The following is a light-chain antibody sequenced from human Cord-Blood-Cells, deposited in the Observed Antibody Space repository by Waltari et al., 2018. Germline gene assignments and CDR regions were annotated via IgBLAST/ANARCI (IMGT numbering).Light chain of an antibody. J-gene: IGLJ2*01. V-gene: IGLV3-1*01. Sequence: SYVLTQPPSVSVSPGQTASITCSGDNLGATYACWYQQKPGQSPVLVIYQDSKRPSGIPERFSGSNSGNTATLTISGTQAMDEADYYCQAWDSSTAEFGGGTKLTVL. CDR3: QAWDSSTAE. CDR1: NLGATY. CDR2: QDS.